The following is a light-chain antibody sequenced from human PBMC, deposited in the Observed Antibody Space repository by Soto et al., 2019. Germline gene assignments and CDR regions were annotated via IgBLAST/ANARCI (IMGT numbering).Light chain of an antibody. Sequence: IQMTQSPSTLSASVGDRVTITGRASQSISSWLAWYQQKPGKAPKLLIYKASSLQSGVPTRFSGSGSGTEFTLTISSLQPEDFATYYCQQSHNYPPITFGQGTRLEIK. J-gene: IGKJ5*01. V-gene: IGKV1-5*03. CDR3: QQSHNYPPIT. CDR1: QSISSW. CDR2: KAS.